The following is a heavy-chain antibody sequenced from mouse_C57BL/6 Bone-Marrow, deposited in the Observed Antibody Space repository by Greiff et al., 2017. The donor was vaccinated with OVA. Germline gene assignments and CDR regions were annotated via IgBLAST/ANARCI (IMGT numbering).Heavy chain of an antibody. CDR1: GFTFSSYA. CDR2: ISDGGSYT. J-gene: IGHJ4*01. D-gene: IGHD1-1*01. Sequence: EVQLVESGGGLVKPGGSLKLSCAASGFTFSSYAMSWVRQTPEKRLEWVATISDGGSYTYYPDNVKGRFTISRDNAKNNLYLQMSHLKSEDTAMYYCAREITTVVVDAMDYWGQGTSVTVSS. CDR3: AREITTVVVDAMDY. V-gene: IGHV5-4*01.